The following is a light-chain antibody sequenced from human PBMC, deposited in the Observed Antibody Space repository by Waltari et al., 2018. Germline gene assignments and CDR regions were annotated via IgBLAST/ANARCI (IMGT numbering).Light chain of an antibody. CDR1: QSVTTN. V-gene: IGKV3-15*01. J-gene: IGKJ2*01. CDR2: GAS. CDR3: HQYNDGPPFN. Sequence: EIVMTQSPATLSVSPGERAILSCRASQSVTTNLAWYQQKPGQAPRLLIYGASTRATAIPARFSGSGSGTEFTLTISSLQSEDFAVYYCHQYNDGPPFNFGPGTKLEIK.